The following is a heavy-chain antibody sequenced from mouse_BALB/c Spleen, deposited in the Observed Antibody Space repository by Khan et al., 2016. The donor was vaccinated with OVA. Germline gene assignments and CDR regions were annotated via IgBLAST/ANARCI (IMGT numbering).Heavy chain of an antibody. CDR1: GFTFSSFG. CDR3: ARREAMDY. CDR2: ISSGSSTI. Sequence: EVQLVESGGGLVQPGGTRKLSCAASGFTFSSFGMHWVRQAPEKGLEWVAYISSGSSTIYYADTVKGRCTISRDTPKNTLFLQMTSVRAEDTATYYCARREAMDYWGQGTSVTVSS. V-gene: IGHV5-17*02. J-gene: IGHJ4*01.